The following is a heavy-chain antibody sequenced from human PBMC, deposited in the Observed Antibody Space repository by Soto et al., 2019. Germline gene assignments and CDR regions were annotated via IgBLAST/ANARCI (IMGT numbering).Heavy chain of an antibody. CDR3: ARLSCSGGTCYSDFDY. CDR2: IFPGDSDT. J-gene: IGHJ4*02. CDR1: GYSFTTYW. D-gene: IGHD2-15*01. Sequence: GESLKISCKGSGYSFTTYWIAWVRQMPGKGLEWMGIIFPGDSDTRYSPSFQGQITMSAGKSISTAYLQWSSLKASDTAMYYCARLSCSGGTCYSDFDYWGQGTLVTVSS. V-gene: IGHV5-51*01.